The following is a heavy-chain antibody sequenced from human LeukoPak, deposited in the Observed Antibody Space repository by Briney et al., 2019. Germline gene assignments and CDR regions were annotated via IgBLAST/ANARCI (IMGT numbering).Heavy chain of an antibody. J-gene: IGHJ4*02. D-gene: IGHD3-22*01. CDR3: ARGIVVALIK. CDR1: GYAFTSYA. Sequence: ASVKVSCKASGYAFTSYAMHWVRQAPGQGLEWMGGIIPIFGTANYAQKFQGRVTITADESTSTAYMELSSLRSEDTAVYYCARGIVVALIKWGQGTLVTVSS. CDR2: IIPIFGTA. V-gene: IGHV1-69*13.